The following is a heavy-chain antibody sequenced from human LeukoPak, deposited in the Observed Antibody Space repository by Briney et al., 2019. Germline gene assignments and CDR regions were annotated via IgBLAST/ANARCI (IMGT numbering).Heavy chain of an antibody. CDR2: ISSSSSYI. Sequence: GGSLRLSCAASGFTFSSYSMNWVRQAPGKGLEWVSSISSSSSYIYYADSVKGRFTISRDNAKNSLYLQMNSLRAEDTAVYYCARDSYQDYYGRFDPWGQGTLVIVSS. CDR3: ARDSYQDYYGRFDP. J-gene: IGHJ5*02. D-gene: IGHD3-10*01. V-gene: IGHV3-21*01. CDR1: GFTFSSYS.